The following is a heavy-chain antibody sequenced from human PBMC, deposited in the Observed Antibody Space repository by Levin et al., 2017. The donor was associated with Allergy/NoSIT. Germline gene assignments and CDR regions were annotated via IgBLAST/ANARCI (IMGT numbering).Heavy chain of an antibody. D-gene: IGHD6-13*01. CDR2: IYYSGST. CDR1: GGSISSSSYY. V-gene: IGHV4-39*07. CDR3: ARSAPSSSWYTDRGLFDY. J-gene: IGHJ4*02. Sequence: SETLSLTCTVSGGSISSSSYYWGWIRQPPGKGLEWIGSIYYSGSTYYNPSLKSRVTISVDTSKNQFSLKLSSVTAADTAVYYCARSAPSSSWYTDRGLFDYWGQGTLVTVSS.